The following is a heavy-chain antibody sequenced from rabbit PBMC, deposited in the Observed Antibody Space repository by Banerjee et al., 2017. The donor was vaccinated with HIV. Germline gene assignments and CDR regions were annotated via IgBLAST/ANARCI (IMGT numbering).Heavy chain of an antibody. CDR1: GFSFSSSYW. J-gene: IGHJ3*01. CDR2: IYTGSSGST. D-gene: IGHD1-1*01. Sequence: QEQLVESGGGLVKPEGSLTLTCTASGFSFSSSYWICWVRQAPGKGLEWIACIYTGSSGSTDYASWVKGRFTISKTSSTTVTLQMTSLTAADTATYFCARDLYSIDYYRHTRLDLWGPGTLVTVS. V-gene: IGHV1S45*01. CDR3: ARDLYSIDYYRHTRLDL.